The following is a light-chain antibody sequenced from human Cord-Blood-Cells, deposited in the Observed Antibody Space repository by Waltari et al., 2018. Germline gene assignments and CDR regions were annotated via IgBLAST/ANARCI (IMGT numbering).Light chain of an antibody. CDR2: DVS. Sequence: QSALTQPASVSGSPGQSITISCTGTSSDVGGYNYVSWYQQHPGKAPKLMIYDVSNRPSGVSNRFSGSTAGNTASLTISGLQAEDEADYYCSPYTSSSTRVFGGGTKLTVL. CDR1: SSDVGGYNY. CDR3: SPYTSSSTRV. V-gene: IGLV2-14*01. J-gene: IGLJ2*01.